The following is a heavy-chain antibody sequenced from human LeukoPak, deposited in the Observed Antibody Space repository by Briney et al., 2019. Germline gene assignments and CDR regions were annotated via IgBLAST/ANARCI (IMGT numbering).Heavy chain of an antibody. Sequence: PGRSLRLSCVASGFTFNTYGIHWVRQAPGRGLEWAAGISVDGNNKDYSDSVKGRFTISRDNSKNTLYLQMNSLRAEDTAVYYCAKAAYCTSTSCHFSGYAQRPLDSWGQGTLVTVSS. V-gene: IGHV3-30*18. CDR2: ISVDGNNK. CDR1: GFTFNTYG. D-gene: IGHD2-2*01. CDR3: AKAAYCTSTSCHFSGYAQRPLDS. J-gene: IGHJ4*02.